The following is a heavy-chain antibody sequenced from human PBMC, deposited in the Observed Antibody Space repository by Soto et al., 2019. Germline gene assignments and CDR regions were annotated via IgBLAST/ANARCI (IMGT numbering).Heavy chain of an antibody. V-gene: IGHV1-2*02. CDR3: AREPETAKPEGVDL. CDR1: GYSFIDYY. J-gene: IGHJ4*02. Sequence: XSVKGSCNAAGYSFIDYYVRWGRRTPGQGLEWMGWINPNSGGTKYAPKFQGGVTMTRDTSITTAYMELSRLRSGDTAVYYCAREPETAKPEGVDLWGQRTLVTVSS. CDR2: INPNSGGT. D-gene: IGHD1-1*01.